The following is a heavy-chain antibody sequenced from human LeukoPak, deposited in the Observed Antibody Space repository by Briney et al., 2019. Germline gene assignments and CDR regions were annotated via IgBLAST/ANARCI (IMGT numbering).Heavy chain of an antibody. CDR1: GGTFISYA. CDR2: IIPIFGTT. V-gene: IGHV1-69*05. J-gene: IGHJ3*02. CDR3: ARAPDSSGYYWNDAFDI. D-gene: IGHD3-22*01. Sequence: SVKVSCKASGGTFISYAISWVRQAPGQGLEWMGRIIPIFGTTNYAQKFQGRVTITTDESTSTAYMELSSLISEDTAVYYCARAPDSSGYYWNDAFDIWGQGTMVTVSS.